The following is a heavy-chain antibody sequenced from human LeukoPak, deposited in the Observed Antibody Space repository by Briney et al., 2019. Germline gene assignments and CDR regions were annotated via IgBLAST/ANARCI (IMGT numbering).Heavy chain of an antibody. D-gene: IGHD3-10*01. CDR1: GYTFTSYG. Sequence: ASVKVSCKASGYTFTSYGISWVRQAPGQGLEWMGWISAYNGNTNYAQKLQGRVTMTTDTSTSTAYMELRSLRSDDTAVYYCARCGLGELFGPSNNWFDPWGQGTLVTVSS. CDR2: ISAYNGNT. V-gene: IGHV1-18*01. J-gene: IGHJ5*02. CDR3: ARCGLGELFGPSNNWFDP.